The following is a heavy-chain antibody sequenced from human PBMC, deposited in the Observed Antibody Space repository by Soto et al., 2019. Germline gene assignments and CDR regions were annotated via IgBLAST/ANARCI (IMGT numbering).Heavy chain of an antibody. CDR1: AYTLTELS. V-gene: IGHV1-24*01. D-gene: IGHD2-2*01. CDR2: FDPEDGET. Sequence: ASMKVSCKVSAYTLTELSMHWVRQAPGKRLEWKGGFDPEDGETIYAQKFQGRVTMTEDTSTDTAYMELSSLRSEDTAVYYCATYPPQPCSSTSCPYDYWGQGTLVTVSS. CDR3: ATYPPQPCSSTSCPYDY. J-gene: IGHJ4*02.